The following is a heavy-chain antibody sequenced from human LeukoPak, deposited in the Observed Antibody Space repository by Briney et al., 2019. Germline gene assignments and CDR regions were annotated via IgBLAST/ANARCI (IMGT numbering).Heavy chain of an antibody. CDR3: AKNGDRGAYCTGGTCYPYFYYYMDV. J-gene: IGHJ6*03. CDR1: GFTFSSYG. D-gene: IGHD2-15*01. Sequence: PGGSLRLSCAASGFTFSSYGMSGVRQAPGKGLEWVSSISCTGGTTYYADSVKGRFTISRDNSKNTLYLQMNSLRAEDTAIYYCAKNGDRGAYCTGGTCYPYFYYYMDVWGKGTTVTI. V-gene: IGHV3-23*01. CDR2: ISCTGGTT.